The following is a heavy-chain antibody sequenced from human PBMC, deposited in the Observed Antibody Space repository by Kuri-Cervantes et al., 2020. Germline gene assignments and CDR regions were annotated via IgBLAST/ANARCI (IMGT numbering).Heavy chain of an antibody. V-gene: IGHV3-33*08. CDR3: ARDTALFDY. CDR2: IWYDGSNK. J-gene: IGHJ4*02. CDR1: GFSDFTFSSYT. Sequence: GGSLRLSCATSGFSDFTFSSYTMNWVRQAPGKGLEWVAVIWYDGSNKYYADSVKGRFTISRDNSKNTLYLQMNSLRAEDTAVYYCARDTALFDYWGQGTLVTVSS.